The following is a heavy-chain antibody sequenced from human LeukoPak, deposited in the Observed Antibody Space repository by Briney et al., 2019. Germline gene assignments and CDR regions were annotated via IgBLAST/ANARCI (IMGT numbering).Heavy chain of an antibody. CDR1: GFSFSYYA. J-gene: IGHJ4*02. Sequence: GRSLRLSCAASGFSFSYYAMHWVRQAPGKGLEWVAVISNNGTNKYYADSVKGRFTISRDNSKNTLYLQMNSLRAEDTAVYYCARSTRDCSGGTCYSDFDCWGQGTLVTVSS. V-gene: IGHV3-30*01. D-gene: IGHD2-15*01. CDR2: ISNNGTNK. CDR3: ARSTRDCSGGTCYSDFDC.